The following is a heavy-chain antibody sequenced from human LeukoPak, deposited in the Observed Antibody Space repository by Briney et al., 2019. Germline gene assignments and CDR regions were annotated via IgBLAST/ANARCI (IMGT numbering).Heavy chain of an antibody. J-gene: IGHJ4*02. CDR3: AKDPRIVVVTQYFDY. Sequence: PGGSLRLSCAASGFTFSCYAMSWVRQAPGKGLEWVSAISGSGGSTYYADSVKGRFTISRDNSKNTLYLQMNSLRAEDTAVYYCAKDPRIVVVTQYFDYWGQGTLVTVSS. D-gene: IGHD3-22*01. CDR2: ISGSGGST. CDR1: GFTFSCYA. V-gene: IGHV3-23*01.